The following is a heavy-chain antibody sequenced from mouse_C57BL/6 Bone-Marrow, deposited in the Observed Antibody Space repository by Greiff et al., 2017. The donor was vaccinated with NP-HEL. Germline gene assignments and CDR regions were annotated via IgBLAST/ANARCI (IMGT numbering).Heavy chain of an antibody. CDR2: ISGGGGNT. D-gene: IGHD2-3*01. J-gene: IGHJ2*01. Sequence: EVKVVESGGGLVKPGGSLKLSCAASGFTFSSYTMSWVRQTPEKRLEWVATISGGGGNTYYPDSVKGRFTISRDNAKNTLYLQMSSLRSEDTALYYCARRGHDGYYFDYWGQGTTLTVSS. CDR1: GFTFSSYT. V-gene: IGHV5-9*01. CDR3: ARRGHDGYYFDY.